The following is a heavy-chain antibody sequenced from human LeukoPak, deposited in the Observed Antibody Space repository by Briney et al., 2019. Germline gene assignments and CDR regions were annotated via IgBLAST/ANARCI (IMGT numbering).Heavy chain of an antibody. J-gene: IGHJ4*02. D-gene: IGHD4-17*01. CDR2: IFTSGST. V-gene: IGHV4-4*07. Sequence: SETLSLTCTVSGGSISSYYWSRIRQPAGKGLEWIGRIFTSGSTNYNPSLKSRVTMSVDTSKNQFSLKLSSVTAADTAVYYCARDHGDFVWFFDYWGQGILVTVSS. CDR3: ARDHGDFVWFFDY. CDR1: GGSISSYY.